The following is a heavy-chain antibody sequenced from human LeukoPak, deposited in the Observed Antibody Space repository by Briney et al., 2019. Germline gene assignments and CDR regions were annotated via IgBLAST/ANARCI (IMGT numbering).Heavy chain of an antibody. CDR1: GYTFTSYG. Sequence: ASVKVSCKASGYTFTSYGISWMRQAPGQGLEWMGWISAYNGNTNYAQKLQGRVTMTTDTSTSTAYMELRSLRSDDTAVYYCARDYCSSTSCLFDYWGQGTLVTVSS. D-gene: IGHD2-2*01. J-gene: IGHJ4*02. CDR3: ARDYCSSTSCLFDY. CDR2: ISAYNGNT. V-gene: IGHV1-18*01.